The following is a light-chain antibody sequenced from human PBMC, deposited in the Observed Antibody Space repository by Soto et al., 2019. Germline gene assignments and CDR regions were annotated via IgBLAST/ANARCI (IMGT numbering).Light chain of an antibody. V-gene: IGLV2-8*01. CDR2: EVS. CDR3: GSKAGSDKHVV. Sequence: QSALTQPPSASGSPGQSVTISCTGTSSDVGGYKFVSWYQQHPGKAPKLIIYEVSQRPSGVPDRFSASKSGDTASLTVSGLRAEDEADYYCGSKAGSDKHVVFGGGTKLTVL. J-gene: IGLJ2*01. CDR1: SSDVGGYKF.